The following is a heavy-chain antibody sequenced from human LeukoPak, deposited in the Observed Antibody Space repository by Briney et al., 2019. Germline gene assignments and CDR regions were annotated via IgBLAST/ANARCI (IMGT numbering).Heavy chain of an antibody. D-gene: IGHD3-10*01. Sequence: GGSLRLSCAASGITVSSNYITWVRQAPGKGLEWVSILYSSGGTFYAGSVKGRFTISRDNSNNTVYLHMNSLRAEDTAMYYCARARRGLGIFAFDIWGQGTIVTVSS. CDR3: ARARRGLGIFAFDI. V-gene: IGHV3-53*01. J-gene: IGHJ3*02. CDR1: GITVSSNY. CDR2: LYSSGGT.